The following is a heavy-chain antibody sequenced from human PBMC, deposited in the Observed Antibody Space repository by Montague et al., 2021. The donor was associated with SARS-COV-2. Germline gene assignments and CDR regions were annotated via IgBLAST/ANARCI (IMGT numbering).Heavy chain of an antibody. J-gene: IGHJ6*02. CDR3: ARDGADYSFAYYHEMEV. CDR2: LYTSGST. CDR1: GASVRTYY. D-gene: IGHD5-12*01. V-gene: IGHV4-4*07. Sequence: SETLSLTCTVSGASVRTYYWRWIRQSAGKKLEWMGRLYTSGSTYYNPSFKSRVTMSLDTSKNLFSLNLSSMTAADTAVYYCARDGADYSFAYYHEMEVWGQGIAVTVAS.